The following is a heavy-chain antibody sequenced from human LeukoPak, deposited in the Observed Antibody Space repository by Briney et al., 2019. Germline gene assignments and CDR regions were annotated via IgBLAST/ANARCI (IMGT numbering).Heavy chain of an antibody. V-gene: IGHV3-30*18. CDR1: GFTFSSYG. CDR3: AKEYYDSSGYYEVFDY. D-gene: IGHD3-22*01. J-gene: IGHJ4*02. Sequence: GGSLRLSCAASGFTFSSYGRHWVGQAPGKGLEGVAVISYDGSNKYYADSVKGRFTISRDNSKNTLYLQMNSLRAEDTAVYYCAKEYYDSSGYYEVFDYWGQGTLVTVSS. CDR2: ISYDGSNK.